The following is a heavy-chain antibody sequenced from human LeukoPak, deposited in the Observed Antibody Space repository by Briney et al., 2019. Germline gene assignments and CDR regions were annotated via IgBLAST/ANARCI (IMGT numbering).Heavy chain of an antibody. J-gene: IGHJ5*02. CDR3: ARHADYYGSGSYYNENWFDP. CDR1: GGSISSSSYY. D-gene: IGHD3-10*01. Sequence: SETLSLTCTVSGGSISSSSYYWGWIRQPPGKGLEWIGSIYCSGSTYYNPSLKSRVTISVDTSKNQFSLKLSSVTATDTAVYYCARHADYYGSGSYYNENWFDPWGQGTLVTVSS. V-gene: IGHV4-39*01. CDR2: IYCSGST.